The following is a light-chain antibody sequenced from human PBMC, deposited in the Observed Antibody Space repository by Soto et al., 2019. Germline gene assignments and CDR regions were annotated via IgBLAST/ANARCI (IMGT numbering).Light chain of an antibody. J-gene: IGKJ1*01. CDR3: QQRGDWPRT. V-gene: IGKV3-11*01. CDR1: QSFSNN. Sequence: EIVLTQSPATLSLSPGERATLSCRANQSFSNNLAWYQQKPGQAPRLLIYDSSTRATGIPPRFSGSGSGTDFTLTISSLEPADFSVYYCQQRGDWPRTFGQGTKVEIK. CDR2: DSS.